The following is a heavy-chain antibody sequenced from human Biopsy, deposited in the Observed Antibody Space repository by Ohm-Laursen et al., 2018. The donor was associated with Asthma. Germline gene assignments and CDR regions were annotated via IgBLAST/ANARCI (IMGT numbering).Heavy chain of an antibody. V-gene: IGHV3-9*01. CDR3: VKDIRLQLWGFDS. J-gene: IGHJ4*02. Sequence: SSLRLSCAASGRHFGSYNMHWVRQAPGKGLEWVSGVSWNSGSIDYADSVKGRFTISRDNAKNSLYLQMNSLRGVDTALYYCVKDIRLQLWGFDSWGQGTLVTVSS. D-gene: IGHD6-13*01. CDR2: VSWNSGSI. CDR1: GRHFGSYN.